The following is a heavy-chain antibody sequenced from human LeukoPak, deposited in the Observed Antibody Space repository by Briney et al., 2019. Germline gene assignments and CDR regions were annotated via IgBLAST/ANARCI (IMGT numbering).Heavy chain of an antibody. D-gene: IGHD4-17*01. CDR3: AKRPSDYGDYVSYFDY. Sequence: GGSLRLSCAASGFSFISYGMHWVRQAPGKGLEWVGVISDDGRSKDYADSVKGRFTISRDNSKDTLYLQMNSLRDEDTAVYYCAKRPSDYGDYVSYFDYWGQGTLVTVSS. CDR2: ISDDGRSK. J-gene: IGHJ4*02. V-gene: IGHV3-30*18. CDR1: GFSFISYG.